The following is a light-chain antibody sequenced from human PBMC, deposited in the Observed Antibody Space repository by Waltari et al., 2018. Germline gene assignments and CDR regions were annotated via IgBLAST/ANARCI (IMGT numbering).Light chain of an antibody. CDR3: AAWDDSLSGRV. Sequence: QSVLTQPPSASGTPGQRVTISCSGSRSNIGSNYVYWYQQLPGTAPKLLIYRNNQRPSGVPDRFSGSQSVTAASLAISGLRSEDEADYYCAAWDDSLSGRVFGGGTKVTVL. CDR1: RSNIGSNY. CDR2: RNN. J-gene: IGLJ3*02. V-gene: IGLV1-47*01.